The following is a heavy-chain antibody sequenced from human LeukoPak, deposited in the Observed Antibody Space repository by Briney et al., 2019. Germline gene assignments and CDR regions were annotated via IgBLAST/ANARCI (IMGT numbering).Heavy chain of an antibody. V-gene: IGHV3-73*01. J-gene: IGHJ4*02. CDR1: GFTFSGSA. Sequence: GGSLKLSCAASGFTFSGSAMHWVRQASGKGLEWVGRIRSKANSYATAYAASVKGRFTISRDDSKNTAYLQMNSLKTEDTAVYYCARPREYYDSSGYSGFDYWGQGTLVTVSS. CDR3: ARPREYYDSSGYSGFDY. CDR2: IRSKANSYAT. D-gene: IGHD3-22*01.